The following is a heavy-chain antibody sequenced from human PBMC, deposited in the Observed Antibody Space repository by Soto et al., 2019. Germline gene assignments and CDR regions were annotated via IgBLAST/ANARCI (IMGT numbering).Heavy chain of an antibody. V-gene: IGHV4-30-4*01. D-gene: IGHD7-27*01. CDR2: IFDSGTT. CDR1: GGSITSDYSC. J-gene: IGHJ4*02. Sequence: QVQLQESGPGLVKPSQTLSLTCTVSGGSITSDYSCWSWIRQPPGEGLEWIGHIFDSGTTYTNPSLRSQVAISLHTSKNHFSLTLSSVTAADTAVYYCARGPSGDKVHYWGQGALVTVSS. CDR3: ARGPSGDKVHY.